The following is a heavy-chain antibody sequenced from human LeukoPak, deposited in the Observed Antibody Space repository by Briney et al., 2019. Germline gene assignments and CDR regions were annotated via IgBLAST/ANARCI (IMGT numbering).Heavy chain of an antibody. CDR2: MSSDGNHK. CDR3: ARDPKERWPNQGVFDC. J-gene: IGHJ4*02. V-gene: IGHV3-30-3*01. D-gene: IGHD5-24*01. Sequence: QPGGSLRLSCAASGFTFSNYAMHWVRQAPGEGLEWQAVMSSDGNHKYYADSVKGRFTISRDNAKNSLYLQMNSLRAEDTAVYYFARDPKERWPNQGVFDCWGQGTLVTVSS. CDR1: GFTFSNYA.